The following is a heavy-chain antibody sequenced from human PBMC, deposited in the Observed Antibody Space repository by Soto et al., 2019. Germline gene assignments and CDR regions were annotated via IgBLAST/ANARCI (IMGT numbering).Heavy chain of an antibody. J-gene: IGHJ5*02. CDR2: IYWDDDK. V-gene: IGHV2-5*02. CDR3: AHSVSGWMDRSAYWFDP. Sequence: QITLKESGPTLVKPTQTLTLTCTFSGFSLSTSGVGVGWIRQPTGKALECLALIYWDDDKRYSPSLKSRLTITKDTSKNQVVLTMTNMDPVDTATYYCAHSVSGWMDRSAYWFDPWGQGTLVTVSS. CDR1: GFSLSTSGVG. D-gene: IGHD6-19*01.